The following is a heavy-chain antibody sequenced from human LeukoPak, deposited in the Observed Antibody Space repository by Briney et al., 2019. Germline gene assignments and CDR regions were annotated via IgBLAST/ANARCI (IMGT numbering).Heavy chain of an antibody. D-gene: IGHD3-22*01. CDR1: GGSISSSSYY. J-gene: IGHJ4*02. Sequence: SETLSLTCTVSGGSISSSSYYWGWIRQPPGKGLEWIGSIYYSGSTYYNPSLKSRVTISVDTSKNQFSLKLSSVTAADTAVYYCARDLSDARLEVINAWVDWGQGTLVTVSS. CDR3: ARDLSDARLEVINAWVD. CDR2: IYYSGST. V-gene: IGHV4-39*07.